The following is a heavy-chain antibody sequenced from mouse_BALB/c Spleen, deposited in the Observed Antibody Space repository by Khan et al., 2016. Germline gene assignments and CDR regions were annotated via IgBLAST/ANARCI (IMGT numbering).Heavy chain of an antibody. D-gene: IGHD4-1*01. V-gene: IGHV1S41*01. CDR2: IAPGSGST. J-gene: IGHJ4*01. CDR3: ARGLGYVMDY. CDR1: GYTFISYW. Sequence: LVKPGVSVKLSCKASGYTFISYWINWIKQRPGQGLEWIGRIAPGSGSTQYNEMFKVKATLTVDTSSSTAYIQLSSLSSEDSAVFFCARGLGYVMDYWGQGTSVIVSS.